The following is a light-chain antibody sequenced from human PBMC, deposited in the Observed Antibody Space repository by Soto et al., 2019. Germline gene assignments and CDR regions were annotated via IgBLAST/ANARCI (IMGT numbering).Light chain of an antibody. CDR1: QSVSSY. Sequence: EIVLTQSPATLSLSPGERATLSYRASQSVSSYLGWYQQKPGQAPRLLIYDASNRATGIPARFSGSGSGTDFTLTISSLEPEDFAVYYCQQRSNWLFTFGPGTKVDIK. CDR2: DAS. V-gene: IGKV3-11*01. J-gene: IGKJ3*01. CDR3: QQRSNWLFT.